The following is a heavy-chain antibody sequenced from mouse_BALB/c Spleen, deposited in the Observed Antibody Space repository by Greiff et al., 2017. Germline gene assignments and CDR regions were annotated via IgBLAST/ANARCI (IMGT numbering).Heavy chain of an antibody. J-gene: IGHJ2*01. V-gene: IGHV5-6-5*01. CDR1: GFTFSSYA. D-gene: IGHD1-1*01. CDR2: ISSGGST. CDR3: ARDPANCYGYFDD. Sequence: EVQLVESGGGLVKPGGSLKLSCAASGFTFSSYAMSWVRQTPEKRLEWVASISSGGSTYYPDSVKGRFTISRDNARNILYLQMSSLRSEDTAMYYCARDPANCYGYFDDWGEGTTLTVSS.